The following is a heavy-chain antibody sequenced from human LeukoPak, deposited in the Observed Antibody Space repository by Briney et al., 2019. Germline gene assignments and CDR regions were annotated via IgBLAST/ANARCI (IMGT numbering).Heavy chain of an antibody. CDR1: RFIFDDYG. V-gene: IGHV3-20*04. CDR3: ASGGIYYGAAFDF. D-gene: IGHD1-26*01. Sequence: GGSLRLSCAASRFIFDDYGMSWVRQAPGKGLEWVSGINWNGGSTGYADSVKGRFTISRDNAKNSLYLQMNSLRAEDTALYYCASGGIYYGAAFDFWGQGTLVTVSS. CDR2: INWNGGST. J-gene: IGHJ4*02.